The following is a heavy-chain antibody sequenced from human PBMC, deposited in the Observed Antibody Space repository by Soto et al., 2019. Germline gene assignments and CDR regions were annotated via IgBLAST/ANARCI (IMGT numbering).Heavy chain of an antibody. CDR2: IIPIFGTA. Sequence: QVQLVQSGAEVKKPGSSVQVSCKASGGTFSSYAISWVRQAPGQGLEWMGGIIPIFGTANYAQKFQGRVTITADESTSTAYMELSSLRSEDTAVYYCARGYYYGSGSYLYYYGMDVWGQGTTVTVSS. J-gene: IGHJ6*02. CDR1: GGTFSSYA. V-gene: IGHV1-69*01. CDR3: ARGYYYGSGSYLYYYGMDV. D-gene: IGHD3-10*01.